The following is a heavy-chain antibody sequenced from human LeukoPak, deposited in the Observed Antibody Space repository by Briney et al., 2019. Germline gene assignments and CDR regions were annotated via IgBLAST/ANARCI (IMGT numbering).Heavy chain of an antibody. Sequence: SQTLSLTSAISGDSVSSANTAWNWVRQSPSRGLEWLGRTYYRSEWYTDYAVSVKSRLTINPDTSKNQFSLHLNSLSPDDTAVYYCARGWGFDFWGQGTLVTVSS. V-gene: IGHV6-1*01. D-gene: IGHD7-27*01. CDR3: ARGWGFDF. CDR1: GDSVSSANTA. CDR2: TYYRSEWYT. J-gene: IGHJ4*01.